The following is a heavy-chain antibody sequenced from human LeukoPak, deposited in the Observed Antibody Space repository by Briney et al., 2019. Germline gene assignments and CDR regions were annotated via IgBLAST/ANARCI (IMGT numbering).Heavy chain of an antibody. D-gene: IGHD6-19*01. CDR2: ISDKGTT. CDR3: ARRDAGWNYCDH. Sequence: PSETLSLTCAVSGLSINSHYCGWIRQSPRRGLEWIGHISDKGTTKYNPSLKSRVIISADTSKNHLSLNLTSVLAADTAIYYCARRDAGWNYCDHWGQGILVTLSP. V-gene: IGHV4-59*11. CDR1: GLSINSHY. J-gene: IGHJ4*02.